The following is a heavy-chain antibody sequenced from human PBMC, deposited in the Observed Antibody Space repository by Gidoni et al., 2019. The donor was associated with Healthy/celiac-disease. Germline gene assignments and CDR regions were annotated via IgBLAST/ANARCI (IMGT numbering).Heavy chain of an antibody. D-gene: IGHD3-10*01. CDR3: ARDYGVTMVRGVPDWFDP. V-gene: IGHV4-4*07. J-gene: IGHJ5*02. Sequence: YNPSLKSRVTMSVDTSKNQFSLKLSSVTAADTAVYYCARDYGVTMVRGVPDWFDPWGQGTLVTVSS.